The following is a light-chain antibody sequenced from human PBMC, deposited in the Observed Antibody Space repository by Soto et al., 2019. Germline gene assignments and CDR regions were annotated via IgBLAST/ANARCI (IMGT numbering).Light chain of an antibody. Sequence: EIVLTQSPGTLSLSPGERATLSCRASHSISGSYLAWYQQKPGQAPRLLIYGASIRATGIPDRFSGSGSGTDFTLTISRLEPEDFAVYFCQQYGDSPRLTFGGGTRVEIK. V-gene: IGKV3-20*01. CDR1: HSISGSY. CDR2: GAS. J-gene: IGKJ4*01. CDR3: QQYGDSPRLT.